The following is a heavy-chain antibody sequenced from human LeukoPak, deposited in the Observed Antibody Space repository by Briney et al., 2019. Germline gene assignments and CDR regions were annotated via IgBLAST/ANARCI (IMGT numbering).Heavy chain of an antibody. Sequence: SETLSLTCTVSGGSISSYYWSWIRQPPGKGLEWIGYIYYSGSTNYNPSLKSRVTISVDTSKNQFSLKLSSVTAADTAVYYCARVGYYYDSSGYYFVWFDPWGQGTLVTVSS. V-gene: IGHV4-59*01. CDR3: ARVGYYYDSSGYYFVWFDP. D-gene: IGHD3-22*01. CDR1: GGSISSYY. J-gene: IGHJ5*02. CDR2: IYYSGST.